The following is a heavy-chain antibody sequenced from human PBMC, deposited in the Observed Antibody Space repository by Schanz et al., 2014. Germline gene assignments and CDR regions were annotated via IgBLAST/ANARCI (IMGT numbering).Heavy chain of an antibody. CDR1: GYTLTDLS. V-gene: IGHV1-24*01. J-gene: IGHJ6*02. Sequence: QVQLVQSGAEVKKPGASVKVSCKVSGYTLTDLSMHWVRQAPGKGLEWMGGFDPEDVETIYAQKFQGTVTMTADPTAAVAVSERNSLRSEDTAVYYWATEHIAAAGIQYCYYYGMGVWGQGTAVSVSS. CDR3: ATEHIAAAGIQYCYYYGMGV. CDR2: FDPEDVET. D-gene: IGHD6-13*01.